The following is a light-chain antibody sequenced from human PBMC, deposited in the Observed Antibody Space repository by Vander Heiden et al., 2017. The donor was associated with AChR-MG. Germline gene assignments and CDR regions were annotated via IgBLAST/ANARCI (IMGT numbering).Light chain of an antibody. Sequence: SSELTQDPAVSVALGQTVRITCQGDSLRSYYASWYQQKPGQAPVLVIYGKNNRPSGIPDRSSGSSSGNTASLTITGAQAEDEADYYCNSRDSSGNHLSVFGGGTKLTVL. CDR2: GKN. V-gene: IGLV3-19*01. CDR1: SLRSYY. J-gene: IGLJ3*02. CDR3: NSRDSSGNHLSV.